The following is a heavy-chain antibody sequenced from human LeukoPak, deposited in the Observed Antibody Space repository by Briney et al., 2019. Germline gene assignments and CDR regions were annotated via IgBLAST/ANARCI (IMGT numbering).Heavy chain of an antibody. CDR3: ARDHEGDSSSCD. Sequence: ASVKVSCKASGYTSTSYDINWVRQATGQGLEWMGWISAYNGNTNYAQKLQGRVTMTTDTSTSTAYMELRSLRSDDTAVYYCARDHEGDSSSCDWGQGTLVAVSS. J-gene: IGHJ4*02. CDR2: ISAYNGNT. CDR1: GYTSTSYD. V-gene: IGHV1-18*01. D-gene: IGHD6-13*01.